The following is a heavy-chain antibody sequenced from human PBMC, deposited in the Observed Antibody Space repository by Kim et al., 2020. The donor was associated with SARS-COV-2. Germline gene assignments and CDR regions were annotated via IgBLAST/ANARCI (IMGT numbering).Heavy chain of an antibody. Sequence: PSLKSRVTISVDTSKNQFSLKLSSVTAADTAVYYCARRAEMATMGAFDIWGQGTMVTVSS. V-gene: IGHV4-59*08. CDR3: ARRAEMATMGAFDI. D-gene: IGHD5-12*01. J-gene: IGHJ3*02.